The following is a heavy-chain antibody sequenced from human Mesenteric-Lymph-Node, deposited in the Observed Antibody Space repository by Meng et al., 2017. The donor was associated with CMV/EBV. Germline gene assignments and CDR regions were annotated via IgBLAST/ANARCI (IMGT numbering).Heavy chain of an antibody. D-gene: IGHD1-1*01. V-gene: IGHV3-21*04. CDR2: ISSSSSYI. Sequence: GESLKISCAASGFTFSSYSMNWVRQAPGKGLEWVSSISSSSSYIYYADSVKGRFTISRDNAKNSLYLQMNSLREEDTAVYYCARASETIPGMNWFDPWGQGTLVTVSS. J-gene: IGHJ5*02. CDR3: ARASETIPGMNWFDP. CDR1: GFTFSSYS.